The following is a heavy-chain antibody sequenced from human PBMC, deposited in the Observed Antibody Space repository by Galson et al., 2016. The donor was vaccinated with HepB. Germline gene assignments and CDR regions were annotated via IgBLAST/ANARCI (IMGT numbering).Heavy chain of an antibody. V-gene: IGHV1-58*01. Sequence: SVKVSCKASGFTFTRSGVQWVRQARGQRPEWIGWIVVGSGTTSYAQRFQERVTISRYMSTSTVYMELSSLRSEDKAVYFCAAETWGHTFHFDSGGYPRAFDLCGQGTMVTVSS. D-gene: IGHD3-22*01. CDR2: IVVGSGTT. J-gene: IGHJ3*01. CDR1: GFTFTRSG. CDR3: AAETWGHTFHFDSGGYPRAFDL.